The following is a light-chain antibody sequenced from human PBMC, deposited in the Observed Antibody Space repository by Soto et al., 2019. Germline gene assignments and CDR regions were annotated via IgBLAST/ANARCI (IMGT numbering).Light chain of an antibody. CDR3: LQYNGYYRT. CDR1: QSISSY. J-gene: IGKJ1*01. V-gene: IGKV1-5*01. Sequence: DIQMTQSPSSLSASVGDRVTITCRASQSISSYLNWYQQKPGKAPKLLIYAASTLESGVPSRFSGSGSGTTSTLTISSLQSDDFATYYCLQYNGYYRTFGQGTKVDIK. CDR2: AAS.